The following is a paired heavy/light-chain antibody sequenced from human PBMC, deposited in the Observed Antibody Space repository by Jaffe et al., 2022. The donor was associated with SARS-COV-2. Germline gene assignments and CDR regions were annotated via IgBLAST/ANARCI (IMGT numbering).Light chain of an antibody. V-gene: IGKV1-39*01. CDR1: QTISTY. CDR2: AAS. J-gene: IGKJ2*01. Sequence: DIQMTQSPSSLSASVGDRVTITCRASQTISTYLNWYQQKPGKAPKVLIYAASNLANGVPSRFSGSGSGTDFSLTISSLQPEDFATYYCQQGNSVPDTFGQGTKLE. CDR3: QQGNSVPDT.
Heavy chain of an antibody. CDR2: ISGRATTM. Sequence: QVQLVESGGGLVKPGGSLRLSCAASGFTFSDYYMSWFRQAPGKGLEWLSYISGRATTMYYADSVKGRFTISRDNARSSLYLHMDSLRAEDTAVYYCARRGGLSYYESGGYDYWGQGTLVTVSS. V-gene: IGHV3-11*01. J-gene: IGHJ4*02. CDR1: GFTFSDYY. D-gene: IGHD3-22*01. CDR3: ARRGGLSYYESGGYDY.